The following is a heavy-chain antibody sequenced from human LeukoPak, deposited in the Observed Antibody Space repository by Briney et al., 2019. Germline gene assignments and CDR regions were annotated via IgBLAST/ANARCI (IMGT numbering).Heavy chain of an antibody. CDR2: MNPNSGNT. D-gene: IGHD6-19*01. CDR1: GYTFTSYD. Sequence: ASVKVSCKASGYTFTSYDINWVRQATGQGLEWMGWMNPNSGNTGYAQKFQGRVTMTRNTSISTAYMELSSLRSEDTAVYYCARACGWHSYYYYGMDVWGQGTTVTVSS. CDR3: ARACGWHSYYYYGMDV. V-gene: IGHV1-8*01. J-gene: IGHJ6*02.